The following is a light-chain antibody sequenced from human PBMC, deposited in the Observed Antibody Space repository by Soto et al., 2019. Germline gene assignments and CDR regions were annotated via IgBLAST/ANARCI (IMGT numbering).Light chain of an antibody. V-gene: IGLV1-40*01. CDR2: GNT. J-gene: IGLJ3*02. CDR3: QSYDRSLSTWV. CDR1: SSNIGATYD. Sequence: QSVLTQPPSVSGAPGQRVTISCTGSSSNIGATYDVHWYQHLPGTAPKLLIYGNTNRPSGVPDRFSGSKSGTSASLAITGLQAEDETDYYCQSYDRSLSTWVFGGGTKLTVL.